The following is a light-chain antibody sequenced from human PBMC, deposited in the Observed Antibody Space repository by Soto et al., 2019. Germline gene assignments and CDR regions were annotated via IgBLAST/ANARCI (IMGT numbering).Light chain of an antibody. CDR2: GES. CDR3: QQYYDWPRT. V-gene: IGKV3-15*01. Sequence: EIVMTQSPATLSVSPGERATLSCRASQSVSSNLAWYRQKPGQAPRLLIYGESARATGIPARFSGSGSGTEFTLTISSLQSEDFAVYFCQQYYDWPRTFGQGTKVDIK. CDR1: QSVSSN. J-gene: IGKJ1*01.